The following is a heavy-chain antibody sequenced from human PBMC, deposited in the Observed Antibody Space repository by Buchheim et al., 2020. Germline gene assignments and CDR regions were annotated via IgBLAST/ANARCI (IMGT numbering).Heavy chain of an antibody. CDR3: ARLQAGGNYFDL. CDR2: ISTTSSYT. CDR1: GFPFSDYY. J-gene: IGHJ4*02. Sequence: QVLLVESGGGLVKPGGSLRLSCAASGFPFSDYYMTWIRQAPGVGLEWISYISTTSSYTNCADSVKGRFTISRDNAKNSLSLQMNSLRAEDTAVYYCARLQAGGNYFDLWGQGT. V-gene: IGHV3-11*06. D-gene: IGHD3-16*01.